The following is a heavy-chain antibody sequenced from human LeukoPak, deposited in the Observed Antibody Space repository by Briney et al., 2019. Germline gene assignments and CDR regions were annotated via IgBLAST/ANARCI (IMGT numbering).Heavy chain of an antibody. CDR3: ARDYYGSGDPVFDY. J-gene: IGHJ4*02. Sequence: SETLSLTCAVYGGSFSGYYWSWIRQPPGKGLEWIGEINHSGSTNYNPSLKSRVTISVDTSKNQFSLKLSSVTAADTAVYYCARDYYGSGDPVFDYWGQGTLVTVSS. D-gene: IGHD3-10*01. CDR1: GGSFSGYY. V-gene: IGHV4-34*01. CDR2: INHSGST.